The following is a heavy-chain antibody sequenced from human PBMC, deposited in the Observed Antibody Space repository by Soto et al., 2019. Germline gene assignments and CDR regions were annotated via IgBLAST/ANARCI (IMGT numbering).Heavy chain of an antibody. V-gene: IGHV4-34*01. Sequence: KPSETLSLTCAVYGGSFSGLYWSWIRQSPGKGLEWIGNFNNSGSTDYNPSLKSRVTISVDPSRNQFSLKLTSVTAADTALYFCAREDVDYDFWSGYWSDYFDYWGQGTLVTVSS. CDR3: AREDVDYDFWSGYWSDYFDY. CDR1: GGSFSGLY. D-gene: IGHD3-3*01. CDR2: FNNSGST. J-gene: IGHJ4*02.